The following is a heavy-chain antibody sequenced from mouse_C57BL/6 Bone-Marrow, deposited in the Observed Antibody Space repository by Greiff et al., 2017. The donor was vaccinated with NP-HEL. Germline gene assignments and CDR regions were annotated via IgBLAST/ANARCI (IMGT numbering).Heavy chain of an antibody. V-gene: IGHV5-2*01. CDR1: EYEFPSHD. CDR2: INSDGGST. D-gene: IGHD1-1*01. CDR3: ARHGGYYGSSYDWYFDV. J-gene: IGHJ1*03. Sequence: EVKLVESGGGLVQPGESLKLSCESNEYEFPSHDMSWVRKTPEKRLELVAAINSDGGSTYYPDTMERRFIISRDNTKKTLYLQMGSLRSEDTALYYCARHGGYYGSSYDWYFDVWGTGTTVTVSS.